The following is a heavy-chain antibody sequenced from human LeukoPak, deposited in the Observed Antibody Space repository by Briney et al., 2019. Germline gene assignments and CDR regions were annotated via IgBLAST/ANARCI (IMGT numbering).Heavy chain of an antibody. J-gene: IGHJ4*02. CDR3: ARDLLYGDYNFDF. Sequence: GASVKVSCKASGSTFARYGISWVREAPGPGLEWMGWISAYNGNTNYAKKLQGRVAMTTDKSTSTSYMEPRSLRSDDTAVYYCARDLLYGDYNFDFWGQGTLVTVSS. V-gene: IGHV1-18*01. CDR2: ISAYNGNT. CDR1: GSTFARYG. D-gene: IGHD4-17*01.